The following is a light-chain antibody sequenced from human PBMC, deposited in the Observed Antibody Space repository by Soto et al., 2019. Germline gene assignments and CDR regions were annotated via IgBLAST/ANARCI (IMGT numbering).Light chain of an antibody. CDR3: QSYDYSLSVHYV. CDR1: SSNIGAGYD. J-gene: IGLJ1*01. CDR2: DNN. V-gene: IGLV1-40*01. Sequence: QSVLTQPPSVSGAPGQRFTISCSGSSSNIGAGYDVHWYQQLPGTAPKLLIYDNNNRPSGVPGRFSGSKSGTSASLAITGLQAEDEADYYGQSYDYSLSVHYVFGAGTKLTVL.